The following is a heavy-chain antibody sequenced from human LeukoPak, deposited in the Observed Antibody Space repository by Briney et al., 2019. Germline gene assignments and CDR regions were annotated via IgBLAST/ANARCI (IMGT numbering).Heavy chain of an antibody. Sequence: GGSLRLSCIGSGFPLSKYAMNWVRQAPGKGLEWVSYLSYTSSVIYYADSVKGRFTTSRDNAKNSLYLQMNSLRAEDTAVYYCARDPYSGSYGDYYYYYMDVWGKGTTVTISS. CDR2: LSYTSSVI. V-gene: IGHV3-48*01. CDR3: ARDPYSGSYGDYYYYYMDV. CDR1: GFPLSKYA. D-gene: IGHD1-26*01. J-gene: IGHJ6*03.